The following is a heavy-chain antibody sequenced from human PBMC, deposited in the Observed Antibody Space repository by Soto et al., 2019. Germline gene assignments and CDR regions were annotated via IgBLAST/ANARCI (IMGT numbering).Heavy chain of an antibody. CDR1: GYSFTDYF. Sequence: ASVKVSCKASGYSFTDYFIHWVRQAPGQGLEWMGHIVPGNGNTGTTEKFRGRLTATRDMSTSTVYMELTSLRFEDSAIYYCVRENRPGHFEFWGQGPLVAVPP. D-gene: IGHD2-2*01. CDR2: IVPGNGNT. V-gene: IGHV1-46*01. CDR3: VRENRPGHFEF. J-gene: IGHJ5*01.